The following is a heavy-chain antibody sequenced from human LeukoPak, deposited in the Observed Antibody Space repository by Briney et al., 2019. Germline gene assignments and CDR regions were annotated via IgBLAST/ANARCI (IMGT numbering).Heavy chain of an antibody. CDR2: INPNSGGR. D-gene: IGHD6-6*01. Sequence: GASVKVSCKASGYTFTGYSIHWVRQAPGQGLEWMGWINPNSGGRNYAQKFQGRVTMTRDTSISTAYMELSRLRSDDTAVYYCATVPRIAARPLDAFDIWGQGTMVTVSS. V-gene: IGHV1-2*02. CDR3: ATVPRIAARPLDAFDI. CDR1: GYTFTGYS. J-gene: IGHJ3*02.